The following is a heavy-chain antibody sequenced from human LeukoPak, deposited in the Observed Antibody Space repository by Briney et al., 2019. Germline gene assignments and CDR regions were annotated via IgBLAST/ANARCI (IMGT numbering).Heavy chain of an antibody. J-gene: IGHJ4*02. D-gene: IGHD3-16*02. V-gene: IGHV3-48*04. CDR1: GFIFSDHS. CDR2: FSTISKTI. Sequence: GGSLRLSCAASGFIFSDHSMNWVRQAPAEGLEWVSYFSTISKTISYADSVKGRFTISRDNAKNSLYLQMNNLRAADTAVYYCVRDYQYYFDYWGQGILVTVSS. CDR3: VRDYQYYFDY.